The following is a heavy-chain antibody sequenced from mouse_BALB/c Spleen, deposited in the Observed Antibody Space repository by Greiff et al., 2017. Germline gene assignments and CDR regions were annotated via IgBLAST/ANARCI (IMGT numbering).Heavy chain of an antibody. CDR1: GYTFTSYY. CDR2: INPSNGGT. CDR3: TITTVVADYAMDY. Sequence: QVQLQQSGAELVKPGASVKLSCKASGYTFTSYYMYWVKQRPGQGLEWIGEINPSNGGTNFNEKFKSKATLTVDKSSSAAYMQLSSLTSEDSAVYYDTITTVVADYAMDYWGQGTSVTVSS. V-gene: IGHV1S81*02. D-gene: IGHD1-1*01. J-gene: IGHJ4*01.